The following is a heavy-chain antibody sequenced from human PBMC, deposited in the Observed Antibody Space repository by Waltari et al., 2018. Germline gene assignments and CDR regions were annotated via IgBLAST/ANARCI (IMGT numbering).Heavy chain of an antibody. V-gene: IGHV3-23*01. CDR3: AKDCYSGTCSFDI. CDR2: ISSTGGST. J-gene: IGHJ3*02. CDR1: GFAFSSFA. D-gene: IGHD2-21*01. Sequence: EVQLLESGGGLVQPGGSLRLSCAASGFAFSSFAMRWVRQTQGKGLEWVSAISSTGGSTYYADSVKGRFSIFRDNSQNMLYVQMNSLRVEDTAVYYCAKDCYSGTCSFDIWGQGTMVTVSS.